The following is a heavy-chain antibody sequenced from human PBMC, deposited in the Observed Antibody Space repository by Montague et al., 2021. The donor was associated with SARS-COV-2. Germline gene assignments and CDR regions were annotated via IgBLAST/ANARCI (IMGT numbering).Heavy chain of an antibody. Sequence: SETLSLTCTVSGGSINSDYWCWIRHPPPPGLEWVGYVYRKGSANYNHPLKSRVTITVDTYTNQFFLKLISVTAADTAVYYCARDDRWNWFDPWGQGIVVTVSS. CDR3: ARDDRWNWFDP. J-gene: IGHJ5*02. D-gene: IGHD5-24*01. CDR2: VYRKGSA. V-gene: IGHV4-59*01. CDR1: GGSINSDY.